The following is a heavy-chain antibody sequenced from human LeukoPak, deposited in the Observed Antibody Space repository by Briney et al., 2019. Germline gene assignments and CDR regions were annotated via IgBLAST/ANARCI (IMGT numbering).Heavy chain of an antibody. CDR3: ARGLGTGRDY. CDR1: GGSISSYY. V-gene: IGHV4-59*01. J-gene: IGHJ4*02. D-gene: IGHD1-14*01. CDR2: IYYSGST. Sequence: SETLSLTCTVSGGSISSYYWSWIRQPPGKGLEWIGYIYYSGSTNYNPSLKSRVTISVDTSKNQFSLKLSSVTAADTAVYYCARGLGTGRDYWGQGTLVTVSS.